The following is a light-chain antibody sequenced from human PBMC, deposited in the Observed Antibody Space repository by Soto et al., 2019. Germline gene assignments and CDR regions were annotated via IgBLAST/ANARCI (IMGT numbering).Light chain of an antibody. CDR2: GAS. Sequence: DIQMTQSPSSLSASVGDRVTITCRAGQSIGNYLNWYQQKPGKAPKLLIYGASTLQSGVPSRFSGSGSGTEFTLTISSLQPDDFATYYCQQYNSYQETFGQGTKVEIK. V-gene: IGKV1-16*01. CDR3: QQYNSYQET. J-gene: IGKJ1*01. CDR1: QSIGNY.